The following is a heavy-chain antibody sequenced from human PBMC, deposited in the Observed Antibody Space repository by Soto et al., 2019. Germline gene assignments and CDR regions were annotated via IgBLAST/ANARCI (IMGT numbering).Heavy chain of an antibody. CDR3: ARDQGGTYSDY. D-gene: IGHD1-26*01. J-gene: IGHJ4*02. CDR2: ISAYNGKT. V-gene: IGHV1-18*01. Sequence: QVQLVQSGAEVRKPGASVKVSCKASGYTFTSYGISWVRQAPGQGLEWMGWISAYNGKTNYAKKLQGRVTMSTATPTSTAYVELRSLRSDDTAVYYCARDQGGTYSDYWGEGTLIIVSS. CDR1: GYTFTSYG.